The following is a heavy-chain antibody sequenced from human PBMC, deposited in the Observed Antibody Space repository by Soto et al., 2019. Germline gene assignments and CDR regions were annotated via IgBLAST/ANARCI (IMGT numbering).Heavy chain of an antibody. Sequence: QLVEAGGGLVKPGGSLRVSCAATRFAFSSYSMHWDRQAPMKGLEWVASINSVASYVYYADSVEGGFTISRDNAKNSVYLQMNSLRAEDTAVYYCTRDRSSFMRGRIRGPYGGLDVWGQGTTVLVS. D-gene: IGHD3-10*01. V-gene: IGHV3-21*01. CDR3: TRDRSSFMRGRIRGPYGGLDV. J-gene: IGHJ6*02. CDR2: INSVASYV. CDR1: RFAFSSYS.